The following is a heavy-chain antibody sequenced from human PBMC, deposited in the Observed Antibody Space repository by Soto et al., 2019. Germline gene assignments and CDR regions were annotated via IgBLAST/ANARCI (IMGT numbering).Heavy chain of an antibody. CDR1: GYAFTTYG. V-gene: IGHV1-18*01. Sequence: QVHLVQSGAEVKKPGASVKVSCKGSGYAFTTYGITWLRQAPGQGLEWMGWISAHNGNTNYAQKLQGRVPVTRDTSTSPAYMELRSLRSDDTAVYYCARGRYGDYWGQGALVTVSS. J-gene: IGHJ4*02. D-gene: IGHD1-1*01. CDR3: ARGRYGDY. CDR2: ISAHNGNT.